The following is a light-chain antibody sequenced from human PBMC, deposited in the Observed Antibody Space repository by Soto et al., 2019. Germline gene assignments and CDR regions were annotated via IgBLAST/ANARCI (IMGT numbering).Light chain of an antibody. CDR1: QSVSSSY. V-gene: IGKV3-20*01. Sequence: EIVLTQSPGTLSLSPGERATLSCRAIQSVSSSYLAWYQQKPGQAPRLLIYGASSRATDIPDRFSGSGSGTDFTLTISRLETEDFAVYYCQQYGSSPRTFGQGTRWIS. CDR2: GAS. J-gene: IGKJ1*01. CDR3: QQYGSSPRT.